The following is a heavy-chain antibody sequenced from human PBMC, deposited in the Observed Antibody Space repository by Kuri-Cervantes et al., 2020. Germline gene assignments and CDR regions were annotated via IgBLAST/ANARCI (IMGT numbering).Heavy chain of an antibody. CDR3: AREAVDTAMAPHYYYGMDV. CDR1: GGSISSSNW. V-gene: IGHV4-4*02. J-gene: IGHJ6*02. CDR2: IYHSGST. D-gene: IGHD5-18*01. Sequence: SETLSLTCAVSGGSISSSNWWSWVRQPPGKGLEWIGEIYHSGSTNYNPSLKSRVTISVDTSKNQFSLKLSSVTAADTAVYYCAREAVDTAMAPHYYYGMDVWGQGTTVTVSS.